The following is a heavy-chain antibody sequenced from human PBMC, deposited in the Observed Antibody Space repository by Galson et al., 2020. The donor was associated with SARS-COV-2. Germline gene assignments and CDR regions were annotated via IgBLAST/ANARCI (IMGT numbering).Heavy chain of an antibody. Sequence: GESLKISCAASGFTFSSYAMHWVRQAPGKGLEWVAVISYDGSNKYYADSVKGRFTISRDNSKNTLYLQMNSLRAEDTAVYYCARVPGYSSGWYAEYFQRWGQGTLVTVSS. CDR3: ARVPGYSSGWYAEYFQR. CDR2: ISYDGSNK. D-gene: IGHD6-19*01. J-gene: IGHJ1*01. V-gene: IGHV3-30-3*01. CDR1: GFTFSSYA.